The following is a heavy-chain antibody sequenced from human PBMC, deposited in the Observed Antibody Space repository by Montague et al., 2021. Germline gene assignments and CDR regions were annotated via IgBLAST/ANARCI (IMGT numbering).Heavy chain of an antibody. Sequence: SETLSLTCSVSGVSIGETSFYWGWVRQAPRRGLEWIGHMYYRGNTHYNPSLQSRVSISVDTSKNQFSLTLTSVTASDTAVYYCARRCYGDPQTDPEPANCAVDVWGQGTSVTVSS. CDR2: MYYRGNT. CDR1: GVSIGETSFY. CDR3: ARRCYGDPQTDPEPANCAVDV. J-gene: IGHJ6*02. V-gene: IGHV4-39*01. D-gene: IGHD1-14*01.